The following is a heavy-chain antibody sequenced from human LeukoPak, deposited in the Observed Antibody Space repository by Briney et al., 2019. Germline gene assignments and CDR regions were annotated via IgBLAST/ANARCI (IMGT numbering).Heavy chain of an antibody. Sequence: PSETLSLTCTVSGGSISTYYWSWIRQPPGKGLEWIGNIDYSGSTNYNPSLRSRVTISEDTSKNQFSLKLTSVIAADTAVYYCARDRPLHGMDVWGQGTTVTVSS. CDR2: IDYSGST. CDR1: GGSISTYY. CDR3: ARDRPLHGMDV. V-gene: IGHV4-59*01. J-gene: IGHJ6*02. D-gene: IGHD6-6*01.